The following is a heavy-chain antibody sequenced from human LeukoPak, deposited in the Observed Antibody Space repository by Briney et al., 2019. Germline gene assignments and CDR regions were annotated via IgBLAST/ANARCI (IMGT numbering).Heavy chain of an antibody. V-gene: IGHV4-38-2*01. CDR1: GYSISSGYY. CDR2: IYHSGST. D-gene: IGHD2-15*01. CDR3: ARHDKYCSGGSCPRAAFDI. Sequence: SETLSLTCAVSGYSISSGYYWGWIRQPPGKGLAWIGSIYHSGSTYYNPSLKSRVTISVDTSKNQFSLKLSSVPAADTAVYYCARHDKYCSGGSCPRAAFDIWGQGTMVTVSS. J-gene: IGHJ3*02.